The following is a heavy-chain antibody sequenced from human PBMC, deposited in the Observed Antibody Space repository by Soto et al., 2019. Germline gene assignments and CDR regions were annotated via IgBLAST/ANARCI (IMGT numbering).Heavy chain of an antibody. Sequence: GESLKISCAASGFSFSNYWMSWVRQAPGKGLEWVANIKEDGGEKFYVDSVRGRFTISRDNAKNSVYLQMNSLRVEDTAVYYCARDNYYDSSGHYWGQGALVTV. D-gene: IGHD3-22*01. CDR1: GFSFSNYW. V-gene: IGHV3-7*01. CDR2: IKEDGGEK. CDR3: ARDNYYDSSGHY. J-gene: IGHJ4*02.